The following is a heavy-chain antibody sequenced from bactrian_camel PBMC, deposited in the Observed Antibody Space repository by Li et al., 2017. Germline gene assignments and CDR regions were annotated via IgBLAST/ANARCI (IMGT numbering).Heavy chain of an antibody. D-gene: IGHD1*01. CDR2: IYTSNSNT. CDR3: AADLVCANGLVLLAKEYTF. V-gene: IGHV3S54*01. J-gene: IGHJ4*01. Sequence: HVQLVESGGDSVQAGGSLTLSCTASGGHGSSNVMGWFRQAPGQERELVATIYTSNSNTYYADSVKGRFTIAQDHAKNMMYLQMNNLKPEDTAMYYCAADLVCANGLVLLAKEYTFWGQGTQVTVS. CDR1: GGHGSSNV.